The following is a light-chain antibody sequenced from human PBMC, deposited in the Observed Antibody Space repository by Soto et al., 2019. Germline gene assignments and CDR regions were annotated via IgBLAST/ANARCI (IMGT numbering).Light chain of an antibody. CDR1: NSDVGNYNF. J-gene: IGLJ2*01. Sequence: QSALTQPRSVSGSPGQSVTISCTGTNSDVGNYNFISWYQQHPGKAPKLIIYDVVKRPSGVPDRFSGSKSGNTASLTISGLQAEDEANYYCSSYAGSYTWIFGGGTKLTVL. CDR2: DVV. V-gene: IGLV2-11*01. CDR3: SSYAGSYTWI.